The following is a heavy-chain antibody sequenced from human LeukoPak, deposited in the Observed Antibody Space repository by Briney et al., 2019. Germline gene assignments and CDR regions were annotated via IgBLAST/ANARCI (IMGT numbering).Heavy chain of an antibody. CDR3: ARGRFLEWLLYGYYFDY. V-gene: IGHV1-46*01. J-gene: IGHJ4*02. CDR2: INPSGGST. Sequence: VASVKVSCKAPGYTFTSYYMHWVRQAPGQGLEWMGIINPSGGSTSYAQKFQGRVTMTRDTSTSTVYMELSSLRSEDTAVYYCARGRFLEWLLYGYYFDYWGQGTLVTVSS. D-gene: IGHD3-3*01. CDR1: GYTFTSYY.